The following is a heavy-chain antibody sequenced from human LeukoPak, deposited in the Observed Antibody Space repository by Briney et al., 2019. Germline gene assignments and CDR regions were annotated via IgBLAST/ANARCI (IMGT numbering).Heavy chain of an antibody. D-gene: IGHD3-22*01. Sequence: GGSLRLSCVASGFTFTRFNMNWVRQAPGKGLELVASITTSGTYIYYADSGKGRFTISRDNAKNSLYLQMNSLRAEDTAVYYCARPFYYDSNGGEGMDVWGQGTTVTVSS. V-gene: IGHV3-21*06. CDR3: ARPFYYDSNGGEGMDV. J-gene: IGHJ6*02. CDR1: GFTFTRFN. CDR2: ITTSGTYI.